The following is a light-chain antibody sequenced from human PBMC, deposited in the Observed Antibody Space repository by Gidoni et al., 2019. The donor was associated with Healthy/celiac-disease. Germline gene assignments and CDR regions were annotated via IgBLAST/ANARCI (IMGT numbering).Light chain of an antibody. CDR1: QDISNY. CDR2: DAS. CDR3: QQYDNLPPL. Sequence: IQMTQSPSSLSASGGDRVTITCQASQDISNYLNWYQQKPGKAPKLLNYDASNLETGVPSRFSGSGSGTDFTFTISSLQPEDIATYYCQQYDNLPPLFGQGTKLEIK. J-gene: IGKJ2*01. V-gene: IGKV1-33*01.